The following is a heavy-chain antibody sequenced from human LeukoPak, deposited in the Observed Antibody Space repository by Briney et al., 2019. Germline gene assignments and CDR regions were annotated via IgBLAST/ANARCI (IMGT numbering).Heavy chain of an antibody. CDR3: ARDLGGYSGPSAY. CDR1: GFTFSNYW. V-gene: IGHV3-74*01. D-gene: IGHD5-12*01. Sequence: PGGSLRLSCAASGFTFSNYWMHWVRQAPGKGLVWVSRINSDGINTSYADSVKGRFTISRDNAKNSLYLQMNTLRADDTAVYYCARDLGGYSGPSAYWGQGTLVTASS. CDR2: INSDGINT. J-gene: IGHJ4*02.